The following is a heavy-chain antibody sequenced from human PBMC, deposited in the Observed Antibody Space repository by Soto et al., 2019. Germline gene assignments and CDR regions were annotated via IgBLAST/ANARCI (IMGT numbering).Heavy chain of an antibody. CDR1: GGSISNYY. CDR2: IFSSGST. V-gene: IGHV4-59*08. J-gene: IGHJ4*02. Sequence: QVQLQESGPGLVKPSETLSLTCTVSGGSISNYYWSWIRQPPGKGLQWIGYIFSSGSTNYNPSLTSRVTISVDTSKNQFSLNLSSVTAADTAVYYCARQRRDFDYWGQGSLVTVSS. CDR3: ARQRRDFDY.